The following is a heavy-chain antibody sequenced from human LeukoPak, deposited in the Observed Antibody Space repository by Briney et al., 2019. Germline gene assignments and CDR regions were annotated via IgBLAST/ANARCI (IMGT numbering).Heavy chain of an antibody. J-gene: IGHJ4*02. D-gene: IGHD3-22*01. Sequence: SETLSLTCTVSGGSITSDYWSWIRQSPGRGLEWIGYVYYSGSTNYNPSLNSRVTISVDTSKNQFSLKLSSVTAADTAVYYCARSGSSGYYPQYYFDYWGQGTLVTVSS. CDR3: ARSGSSGYYPQYYFDY. CDR2: VYYSGST. V-gene: IGHV4-59*08. CDR1: GGSITSDY.